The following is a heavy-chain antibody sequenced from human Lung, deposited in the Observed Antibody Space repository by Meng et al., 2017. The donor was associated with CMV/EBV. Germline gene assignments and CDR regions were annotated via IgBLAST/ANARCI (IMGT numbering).Heavy chain of an antibody. CDR2: INHSGST. D-gene: IGHD3-3*01. V-gene: IGHV4-34*01. CDR1: GGSFSGYY. J-gene: IGHJ6*02. Sequence: SXTLSLXCAVYGGSFSGYYWSWIRQPPGKGLEWIGEINHSGSTNYNPSLKSRATISVDTSKNQFSLKLSSVTAADTAVYYCARTTYDFWSGIYYYYYYGMDVWGQGTTVTVSS. CDR3: ARTTYDFWSGIYYYYYYGMDV.